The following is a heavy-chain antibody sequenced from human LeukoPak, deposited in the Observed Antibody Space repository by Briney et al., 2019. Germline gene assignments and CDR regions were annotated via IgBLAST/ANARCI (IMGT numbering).Heavy chain of an antibody. CDR2: IDGSSSHI. CDR3: AKDWPAFDI. CDR1: GFTFTNAW. J-gene: IGHJ3*02. Sequence: GGSLRLSCKASGFTFTNAWMNWVRQAPGKGLEWVSSIDGSSSHIYYADSVKGRFTISRDNSKNTLYLQMNSLRAEDTAVYYCAKDWPAFDIWGQGTMVTVSS. V-gene: IGHV3-21*04.